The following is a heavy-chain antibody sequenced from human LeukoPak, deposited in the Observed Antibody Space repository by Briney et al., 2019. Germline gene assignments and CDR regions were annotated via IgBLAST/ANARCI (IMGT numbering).Heavy chain of an antibody. Sequence: SETLSLTCAAYGGSFSGYYWSWIRQPPGKGLEWIGEINHSGSTNYNPSLKSRVTISVDTSKNQFSLKLSSVTAADTAVYYCARRWFGELFPPFDYWGQGTLVTVSS. CDR2: INHSGST. V-gene: IGHV4-34*01. D-gene: IGHD3-10*01. CDR3: ARRWFGELFPPFDY. J-gene: IGHJ4*02. CDR1: GGSFSGYY.